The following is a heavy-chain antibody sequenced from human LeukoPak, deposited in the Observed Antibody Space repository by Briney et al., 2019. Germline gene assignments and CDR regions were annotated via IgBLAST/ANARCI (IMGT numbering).Heavy chain of an antibody. J-gene: IGHJ4*02. CDR2: ISSTSTYI. CDR1: GFTFTSYS. D-gene: IGHD5-18*01. CDR3: ARDLLGYSYGTFDY. V-gene: IGHV3-21*01. Sequence: GGSLRLSCAASGFTFTSYSMNWVRQAAGKGLEWVLSISSTSTYIYYADSLKGRFTISRDNAKKSLFLQMNSLRAEDTAVYYCARDLLGYSYGTFDYWGQGTLVTVSS.